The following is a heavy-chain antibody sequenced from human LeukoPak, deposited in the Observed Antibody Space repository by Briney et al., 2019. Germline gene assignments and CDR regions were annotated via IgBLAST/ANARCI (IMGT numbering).Heavy chain of an antibody. CDR3: AKAPVTTCSGAYCYPFDY. CDR2: ISVSGNT. CDR1: GFTLSSYA. V-gene: IGHV3-23*01. D-gene: IGHD2-21*01. Sequence: GGSLRLSCAASGFTLSSYAMSWVRQAPGKGLEWVSAISVSGNTYHADSVKGRFTISRDSSKNTLYLQMDRLRAEDAAVYYCAKAPVTTCSGAYCYPFDYWGQGTLVTVSS. J-gene: IGHJ4*02.